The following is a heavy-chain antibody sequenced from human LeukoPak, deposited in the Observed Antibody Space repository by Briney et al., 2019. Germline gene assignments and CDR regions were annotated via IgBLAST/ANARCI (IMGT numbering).Heavy chain of an antibody. CDR1: GYTFTSYG. D-gene: IGHD5-24*01. CDR2: ISAYNGNT. V-gene: IGHV1-18*01. J-gene: IGHJ3*02. Sequence: ASVKVSCKASGYTFTSYGISWVRQAPGQGLEWMGWISAYNGNTNYAQKLQGRVTMTTDTSTSTANMELRSLRSDDTAVYYCARDHIQYNYGFTHRAALDIWGLGTMVTVYS. CDR3: ARDHIQYNYGFTHRAALDI.